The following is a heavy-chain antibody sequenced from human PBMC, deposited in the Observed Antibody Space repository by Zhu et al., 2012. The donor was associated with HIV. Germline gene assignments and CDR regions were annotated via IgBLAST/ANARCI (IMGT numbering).Heavy chain of an antibody. CDR2: IYTSGST. D-gene: IGHD3-16*01. CDR3: ARGSYGLDY. Sequence: VQLQESGPGLVKPSETLSLTCTVSGGSISSYYWSWIRQPPGKGLEWIGYIYTSGSTSYNPSLESRVTISVDTSKNQSSLRLSSVTAADTAVYYCARGSYGLDYWGQGTLGHR. V-gene: IGHV4-4*09. CDR1: GGSISSYY. J-gene: IGHJ4*02.